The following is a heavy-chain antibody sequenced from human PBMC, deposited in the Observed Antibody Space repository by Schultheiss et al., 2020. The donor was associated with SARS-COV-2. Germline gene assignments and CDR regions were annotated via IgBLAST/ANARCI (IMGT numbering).Heavy chain of an antibody. CDR1: GGSFSGYY. CDR2: IYYSGST. J-gene: IGHJ6*02. CDR3: ARAHFASSGWYYLGY. V-gene: IGHV4-34*01. D-gene: IGHD6-19*01. Sequence: SETLSLTCAVYGGSFSGYYWSWIRQPPGKGLEWIGYIYYSGSTYYNPSLKSRVTISVDTSKNQFSLKLSSVTAADTAVYYCARAHFASSGWYYLGYWGQGTTVTVSS.